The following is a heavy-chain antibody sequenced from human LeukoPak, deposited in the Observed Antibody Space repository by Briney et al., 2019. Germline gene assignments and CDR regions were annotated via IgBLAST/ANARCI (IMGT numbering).Heavy chain of an antibody. CDR2: VYYSGST. V-gene: IGHV4-31*02. CDR1: GGSISSGGYY. CDR3: ASGDNDPLFDY. J-gene: IGHJ4*02. Sequence: SETLSLTWTVSGGSISSGGYYWSWIRQHPGKGLEWIGSVYYSGSTNYSPSLQGRVIISLDTSRNQFSLKLSSVTAADTAVYYCASGDNDPLFDYWGQGALVTVSS. D-gene: IGHD1-1*01.